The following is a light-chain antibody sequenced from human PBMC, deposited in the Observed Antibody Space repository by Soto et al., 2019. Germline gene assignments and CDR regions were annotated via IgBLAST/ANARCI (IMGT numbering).Light chain of an antibody. V-gene: IGKV1-13*02. CDR3: QHFNSDLPP. CDR2: DAS. Sequence: AIQLTQSPSSLSAPVGDRVTITCRASQGISSSLACYQQNPGKAPKLLIYDASRLESGVPSRFSGSGSGTDFTLTFSSLRPEDFATYYCQHFNSDLPPFGPGTEVDIK. J-gene: IGKJ3*01. CDR1: QGISSS.